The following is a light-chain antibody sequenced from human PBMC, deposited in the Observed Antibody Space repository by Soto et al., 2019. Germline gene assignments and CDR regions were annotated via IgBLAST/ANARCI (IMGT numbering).Light chain of an antibody. J-gene: IGKJ1*01. CDR1: QSVSYSSNNKNY. CDR2: WAS. V-gene: IGKV4-1*01. CDR3: LQYYSTPRT. Sequence: DIVMTQSPDSLAVSLGERATINCKSSQSVSYSSNNKNYLAWYQQKPGQPPKLLIYWASTRKSGVPDRFSGSGSGTDFTLTISSLQAEDVAVYYCLQYYSTPRTFGLGTKVEIK.